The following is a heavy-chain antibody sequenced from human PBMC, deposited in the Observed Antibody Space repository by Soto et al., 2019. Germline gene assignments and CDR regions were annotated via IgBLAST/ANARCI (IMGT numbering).Heavy chain of an antibody. J-gene: IGHJ4*02. CDR2: INPTGGST. V-gene: IGHV1-46*01. CDR3: ARDLAAADY. D-gene: IGHD6-13*01. CDR1: GYTFTNYY. Sequence: QVQLVQSGAEVKKPGASVKVSCKASGYTFTNYYIHWVRQAPGQGLEWMGIINPTGGSTNYAQRFQGRVTLTMDKSTSTVYMELSSLRFEDTAVYYCARDLAAADYWGQGTLVTVSS.